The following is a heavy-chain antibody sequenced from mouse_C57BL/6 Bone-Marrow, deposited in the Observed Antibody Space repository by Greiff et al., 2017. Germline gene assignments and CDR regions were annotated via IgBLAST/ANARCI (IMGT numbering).Heavy chain of an antibody. V-gene: IGHV14-2*01. D-gene: IGHD1-1*01. CDR2: IGPEDGET. CDR1: GFNIKDYY. Sequence: EVQLQQSGAELVKPGASVKLSCTASGFNIKDYYMHWVKQRTEQGLEWIGRIGPEDGETKSAPKFQGKATITADTSSNTAYLQLSSLTSEDTAVYYCASITTVVDCYFDVWGTGTTVTVSS. CDR3: ASITTVVDCYFDV. J-gene: IGHJ1*03.